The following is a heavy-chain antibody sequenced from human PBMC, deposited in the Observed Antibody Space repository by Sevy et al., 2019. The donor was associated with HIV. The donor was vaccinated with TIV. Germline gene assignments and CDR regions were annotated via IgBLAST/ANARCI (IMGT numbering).Heavy chain of an antibody. Sequence: GGSLRLSCAASGFTFDSYAMHWVRQVPGKGLEWVSTISGSGYATYYADSVKGRFIISRDTSRNTLYLQMNSLRVEDSAVYFCAKDRVTVFGVVVTFDSWGQGTLVTVSS. CDR3: AKDRVTVFGVVVTFDS. D-gene: IGHD3-3*01. J-gene: IGHJ4*02. V-gene: IGHV3-23*01. CDR2: ISGSGYAT. CDR1: GFTFDSYA.